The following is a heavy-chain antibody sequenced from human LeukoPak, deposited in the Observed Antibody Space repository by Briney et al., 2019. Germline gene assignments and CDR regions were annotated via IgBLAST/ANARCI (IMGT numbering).Heavy chain of an antibody. V-gene: IGHV3-20*04. D-gene: IGHD3-10*02. Sequence: GGSLRLSCAASGFIFDDYGMSWVRQAPGKGLEWVSAINWNGGTKGYADSVKGRFTISRDNAKNSLYLQMNSLRAEDTAVYYCAELGITMIGGVWGKGTRSPSPQ. J-gene: IGHJ6*04. CDR1: GFIFDDYG. CDR2: INWNGGTK. CDR3: AELGITMIGGV.